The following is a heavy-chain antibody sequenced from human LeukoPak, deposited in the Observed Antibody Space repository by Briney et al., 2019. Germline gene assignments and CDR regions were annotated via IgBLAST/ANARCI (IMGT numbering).Heavy chain of an antibody. J-gene: IGHJ4*02. Sequence: SETLSLTCTVSGGSINTYYWSWIRQPPGKGLEWIGHIVYSGSANYNPSLDSRVTISVDTSKNQFSLKLSSVTAADTAVYYCARKQWLVLGSDYWGQGTLVTVSS. D-gene: IGHD6-19*01. V-gene: IGHV4-59*12. CDR3: ARKQWLVLGSDY. CDR2: IVYSGSA. CDR1: GGSINTYY.